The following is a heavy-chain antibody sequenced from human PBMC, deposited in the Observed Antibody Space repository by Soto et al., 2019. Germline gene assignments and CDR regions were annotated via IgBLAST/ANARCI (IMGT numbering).Heavy chain of an antibody. J-gene: IGHJ5*02. D-gene: IGHD1-1*01. CDR2: IIPFLGRT. Sequence: QLHLVQSGAEVRKPGSSVKVSCKASGGTLSSYSVTWVRQAPGQGLEWMGRIIPFLGRTNYAQNFQGRVTFTADMSTITAYMELSNLRSDDKGIYYCARTTGSPNSNWFDHWGQGTLGIVSS. CDR1: GGTLSSYS. V-gene: IGHV1-69*02. CDR3: ARTTGSPNSNWFDH.